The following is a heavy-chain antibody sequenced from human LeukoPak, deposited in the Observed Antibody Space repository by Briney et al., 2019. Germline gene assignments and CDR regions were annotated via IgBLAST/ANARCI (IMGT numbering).Heavy chain of an antibody. CDR2: IKQDGSEK. CDR1: GFSFSTYW. V-gene: IGHV3-7*04. J-gene: IGHJ4*02. Sequence: PGGSLRLSCAASGFSFSTYWMSWVRQAPGKGLEWVANIKQDGSEKYYVDSVKGRFTISRDNAKNSLYLQMNSLRVEDTAMYYCVRDGGYYGPDSWGQGALVSVSS. CDR3: VRDGGYYGPDS. D-gene: IGHD3-10*01.